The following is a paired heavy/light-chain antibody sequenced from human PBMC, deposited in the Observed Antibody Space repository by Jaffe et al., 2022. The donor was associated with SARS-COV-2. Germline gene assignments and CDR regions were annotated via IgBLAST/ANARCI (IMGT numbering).Light chain of an antibody. CDR1: SSDVGGYNY. Sequence: QSALTQPASVSGSPGQSITISCTGTSSDVGGYNYVSWYQHHPGKAPKLMIYEVSNRPSGVSNRFSGSKSGNTASLTISGLQAEDEADYYCSSYTSSNTFVMFGGGTKLTVL. V-gene: IGLV2-14*01. CDR2: EVS. J-gene: IGLJ3*02. CDR3: SSYTSSNTFVM.
Heavy chain of an antibody. CDR2: IYYTGTT. J-gene: IGHJ5*02. CDR3: ARLGSITIFGAVIMNWFDP. CDR1: GGSISSNTYY. V-gene: IGHV4-39*01. D-gene: IGHD3-3*01. Sequence: QLQLQESGPGLVKPSETLSLICTVAGGSISSNTYYWGWIRQPPGKGLEWIGSIYYTGTTYYNPSLKSRVTISVDKSKNQFSLRLNSMTAADTAVYYCARLGSITIFGAVIMNWFDPWGQGTLVTVSS.